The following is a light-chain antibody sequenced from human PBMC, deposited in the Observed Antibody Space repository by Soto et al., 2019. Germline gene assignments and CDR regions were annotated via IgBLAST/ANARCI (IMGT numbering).Light chain of an antibody. V-gene: IGKV1-5*03. CDR3: QQYNSYSYT. J-gene: IGKJ2*01. Sequence: DIQMTQSPSTLSASVGDRVTITCRASQSISSWLAWYQQKPGKAPKLLIYKESSLESGVPSRFSGSGSGTEFTLTISSLQPADFATYYCQQYNSYSYTFGQGTKLEIK. CDR2: KES. CDR1: QSISSW.